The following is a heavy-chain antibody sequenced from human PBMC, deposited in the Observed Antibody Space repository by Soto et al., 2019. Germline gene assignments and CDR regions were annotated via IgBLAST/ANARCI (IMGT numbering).Heavy chain of an antibody. Sequence: GGSLRLSCAASGFTFSSYAMSWVRQAPGKGLEWVSAISGSGGSTYYADSVKGRFTISRDNSKNSLYLQMNSLRAEDTAVYYCASLNRVGYYYYMDVWGKGTTVTVSS. D-gene: IGHD1-26*01. CDR1: GFTFSSYA. CDR3: ASLNRVGYYYYMDV. CDR2: ISGSGGST. V-gene: IGHV3-23*01. J-gene: IGHJ6*03.